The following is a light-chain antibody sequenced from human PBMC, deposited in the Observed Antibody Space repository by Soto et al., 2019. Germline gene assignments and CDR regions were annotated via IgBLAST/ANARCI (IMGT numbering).Light chain of an antibody. CDR2: DVS. CDR1: SSDVGGYNY. J-gene: IGLJ1*01. CDR3: CSYAGSYTFHV. Sequence: QSVLTQPRSVSGSPGQSVTISCTGTSSDVGGYNYVSWYQQHPGKAPKLMIYDVSKRPSGVPDRFSGSKSGNTASLTISGLQAEDEADYYCCSYAGSYTFHVFGTGTKVTVL. V-gene: IGLV2-11*01.